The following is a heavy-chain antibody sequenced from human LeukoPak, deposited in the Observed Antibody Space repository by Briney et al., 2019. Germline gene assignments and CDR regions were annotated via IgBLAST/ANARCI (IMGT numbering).Heavy chain of an antibody. CDR2: IIPIFGTA. Sequence: GASVKVSCKASGGTFSSYAISWVRQAPGQGLEWMGGIIPIFGTANYAQKFQGRVTITADESTGTAYMELSSLRSEDTAVYYCARDRGDYDHLTPDYWGQGTLVTVSS. CDR3: ARDRGDYDHLTPDY. D-gene: IGHD4-17*01. J-gene: IGHJ4*02. CDR1: GGTFSSYA. V-gene: IGHV1-69*01.